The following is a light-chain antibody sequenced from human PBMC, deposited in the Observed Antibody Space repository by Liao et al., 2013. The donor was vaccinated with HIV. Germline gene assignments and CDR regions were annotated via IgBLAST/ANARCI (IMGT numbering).Light chain of an antibody. Sequence: SYELTQPPSVSVSPGQTASITCSGENLGDKYASWYQKKAGQSPVLVIYQNGKRPSGIPERFSGSNSGNTATLTISGTQAVDEADYYCQAWDNHIVFGGGTQLTVL. CDR3: QAWDNHIV. CDR2: QNG. CDR1: NLGDKY. V-gene: IGLV3-1*01. J-gene: IGLJ2*01.